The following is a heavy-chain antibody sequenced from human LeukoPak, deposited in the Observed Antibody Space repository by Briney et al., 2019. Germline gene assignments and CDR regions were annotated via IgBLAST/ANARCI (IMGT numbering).Heavy chain of an antibody. CDR2: ISSSSSYI. CDR3: ARDPRGKVGATVGL. CDR1: GFTFSSYS. J-gene: IGHJ4*02. V-gene: IGHV3-21*01. D-gene: IGHD1-26*01. Sequence: VGSLRLSCAASGFTFSSYSMNWVRQAPGKGLEWVSSISSSSSYIYYADSVKGRFTISRDNAKNSLYLQMNSLRAEDTAVYYCARDPRGKVGATVGLWGQGTLVTVSS.